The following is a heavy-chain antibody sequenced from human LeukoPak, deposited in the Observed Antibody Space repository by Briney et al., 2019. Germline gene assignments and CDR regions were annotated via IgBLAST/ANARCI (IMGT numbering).Heavy chain of an antibody. CDR2: ISYDGSNK. D-gene: IGHD3-9*01. CDR1: GFTFSSYW. V-gene: IGHV3-30*18. Sequence: GGSLRLSCAASGFTFSSYWMHWVRQAPGKGLVWVAVISYDGSNKYYADSVKGRFTISRDNSKNTLYLQMNSLRAEDTAVYYCAKERYFHSYWGQGTLVTVSS. J-gene: IGHJ4*02. CDR3: AKERYFHSY.